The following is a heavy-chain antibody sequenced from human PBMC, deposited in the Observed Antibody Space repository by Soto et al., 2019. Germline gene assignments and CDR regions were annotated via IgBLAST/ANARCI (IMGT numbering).Heavy chain of an antibody. V-gene: IGHV3-33*01. CDR2: IWYDGSNK. Sequence: QVQLVESGGGVVQPGRSLRLSCAASGFTFSSYGMHWVRQAPGKGLEWVAVIWYDGSNKYYADSVKGRFTISRDNSKNTLYLQMNSLRAEDTAVYYCPRDEGVDYSSSWYGYYYYGMDVWGQGTTVTVSS. J-gene: IGHJ6*02. CDR3: PRDEGVDYSSSWYGYYYYGMDV. CDR1: GFTFSSYG. D-gene: IGHD6-13*01.